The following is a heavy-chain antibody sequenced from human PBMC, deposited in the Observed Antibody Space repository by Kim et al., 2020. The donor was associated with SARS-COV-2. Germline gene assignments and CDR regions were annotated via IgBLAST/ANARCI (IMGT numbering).Heavy chain of an antibody. D-gene: IGHD3-22*01. J-gene: IGHJ4*02. Sequence: ADSVKGRFTISRDNAKNSLYLQMNSLRAEDTALYYCAKGGTMIVVAPSDYWGQGTLVTVSS. V-gene: IGHV3-9*01. CDR3: AKGGTMIVVAPSDY.